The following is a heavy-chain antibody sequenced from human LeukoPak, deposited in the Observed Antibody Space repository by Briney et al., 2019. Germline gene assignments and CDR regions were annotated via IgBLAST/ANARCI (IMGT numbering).Heavy chain of an antibody. CDR2: ITPIFGTA. CDR3: ARVSGRSATPDP. CDR1: GGTFSSYA. J-gene: IGHJ5*02. V-gene: IGHV1-69*05. Sequence: GASVKVSCKASGGTFSSYAISWVRQAPGQGLEWMGGITPIFGTANYAQKFQGRVTITTDESTSTAYMELSSLRSEDTAVYYCARVSGRSATPDPWGQGTLVTVSS.